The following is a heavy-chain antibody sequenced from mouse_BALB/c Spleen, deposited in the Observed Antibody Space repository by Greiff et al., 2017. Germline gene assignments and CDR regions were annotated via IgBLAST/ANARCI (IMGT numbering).Heavy chain of an antibody. V-gene: IGHV1-80*01. Sequence: VQLQQSGAELVRPGSSVKISCKASGYAFSSYWMNWVKQRPGQGLEWIGQIYPGDGDTNYNGKFKGKATLTADKSSSTAYMQLSSLTSEDSAVYFCARGGDYYGSYYFDYWGQGTTLTVSS. CDR2: IYPGDGDT. CDR1: GYAFSSYW. J-gene: IGHJ2*01. CDR3: ARGGDYYGSYYFDY. D-gene: IGHD1-1*01.